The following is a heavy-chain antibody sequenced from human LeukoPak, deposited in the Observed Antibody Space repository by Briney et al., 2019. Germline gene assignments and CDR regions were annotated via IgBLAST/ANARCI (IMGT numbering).Heavy chain of an antibody. D-gene: IGHD2-2*01. CDR2: ISAYNGNT. Sequence: ASVKVSCKASGYTFTSYGISWVRQAPGQGLEWMGWISAYNGNTNYAQKLQGRVTMTTDTSTSTAYMELRSLRSDDTAVYYCARSGAEYCSSTSCYWFDPWGQGTLVTVSS. CDR1: GYTFTSYG. CDR3: ARSGAEYCSSTSCYWFDP. J-gene: IGHJ5*02. V-gene: IGHV1-18*01.